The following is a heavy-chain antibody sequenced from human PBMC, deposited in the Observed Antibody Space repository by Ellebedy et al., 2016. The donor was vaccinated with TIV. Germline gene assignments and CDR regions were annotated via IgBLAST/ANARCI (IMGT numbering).Heavy chain of an antibody. CDR1: GGSISNYY. D-gene: IGHD2-21*01. CDR3: AKTLGVN. J-gene: IGHJ4*02. CDR2: ISYSGNT. Sequence: SETLSLTCIVSGGSISNYYWSWIRQPPGEGLEWIGFISYSGNTNYNPSLKSRVTISVDTSKNQFSLKLSSVTAADTATYYCAKTLGVNWGQGTRVTVSS. V-gene: IGHV4-59*01.